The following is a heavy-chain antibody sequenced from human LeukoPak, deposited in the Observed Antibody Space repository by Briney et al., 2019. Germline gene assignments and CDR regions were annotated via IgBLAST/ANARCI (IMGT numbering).Heavy chain of an antibody. D-gene: IGHD5-12*01. CDR2: INHSGST. CDR1: GGSFSGYY. Sequence: SETLSLTCAVYGGSFSGYYWSWLRQPPGKGLEWIGEINHSGSTNYNPSLKSRVTISVDTSKNQFSLKLSSVTAADTAVYYCARLVGVAMAYYYYGMDVWGQGTTVTVSS. J-gene: IGHJ6*02. CDR3: ARLVGVAMAYYYYGMDV. V-gene: IGHV4-34*01.